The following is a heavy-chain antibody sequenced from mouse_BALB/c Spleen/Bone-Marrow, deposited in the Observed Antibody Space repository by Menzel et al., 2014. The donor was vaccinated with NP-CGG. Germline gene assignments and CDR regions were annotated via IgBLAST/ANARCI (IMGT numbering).Heavy chain of an antibody. V-gene: IGHV1-7*01. D-gene: IGHD3-2*01. Sequence: VQLQQSGAELAKPGASVKMSCEASGYTFTSYWMHWVKQRPGQGLEWIGYINPSTGYTEYSQKFKDKATLTADKSSSTAYMQLSSLTSEDSAVYYCVRSTGAMDYWGQGTSVTVSS. J-gene: IGHJ4*01. CDR3: VRSTGAMDY. CDR2: INPSTGYT. CDR1: GYTFTSYW.